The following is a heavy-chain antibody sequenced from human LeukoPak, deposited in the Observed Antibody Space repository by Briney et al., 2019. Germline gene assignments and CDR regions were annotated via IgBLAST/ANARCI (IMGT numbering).Heavy chain of an antibody. J-gene: IGHJ4*02. CDR3: ARGTYYYDSSGYYEALDY. D-gene: IGHD3-22*01. CDR1: GYTFTSYY. Sequence: ASVKVSCKASGYTFTSYYMHWVRQAPGQGLEWMGIINPSGGSTSYAQKFQGRVTMTRDTSTSTVYMELSSLRSGDTAVYYCARGTYYYDSSGYYEALDYWGQGTLVTVSS. CDR2: INPSGGST. V-gene: IGHV1-46*01.